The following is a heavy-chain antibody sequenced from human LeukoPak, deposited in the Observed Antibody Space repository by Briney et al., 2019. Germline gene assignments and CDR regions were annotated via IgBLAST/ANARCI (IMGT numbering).Heavy chain of an antibody. D-gene: IGHD3-3*01. CDR1: GLTFSSYW. CDR2: IKQDGSEK. Sequence: GGSLRLSCAASGLTFSSYWMSWVRQAPGKGLEWVANIKQDGSEKYYVDSVKGRFTISIDNAKNSLYLQMNSLRAEDTAVYYCARDLYYDFWSGYYNSFDYWGQGTLVTVSS. J-gene: IGHJ4*02. V-gene: IGHV3-7*01. CDR3: ARDLYYDFWSGYYNSFDY.